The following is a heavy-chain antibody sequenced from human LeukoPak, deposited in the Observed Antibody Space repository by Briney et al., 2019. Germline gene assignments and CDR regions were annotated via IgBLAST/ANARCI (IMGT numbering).Heavy chain of an antibody. CDR1: GFSFSTHS. D-gene: IGHD1-26*01. CDR3: AGDGVGVLPGDAFDI. Sequence: GGPLRLSCAASGFSFSTHSMNWVRQAPGKGLEWISFINLDGTDIHYGESVKGRFTISRDNAKNSLYLQMHTLRAEDTAVYYCAGDGVGVLPGDAFDIWSQGTMVTVSS. V-gene: IGHV3-21*05. J-gene: IGHJ3*02. CDR2: INLDGTDI.